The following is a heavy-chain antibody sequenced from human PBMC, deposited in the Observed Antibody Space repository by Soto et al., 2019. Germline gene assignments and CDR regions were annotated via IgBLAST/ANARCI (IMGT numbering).Heavy chain of an antibody. D-gene: IGHD3-10*01. J-gene: IGHJ6*02. CDR3: ARSPDKTYYYGSGKKYYYYGMDV. V-gene: IGHV1-18*01. Sequence: ASVKVSCKASGYTLTSYGISWVRQAPGQGLEWMGWISAYNGNTNYAQKLQCRVTMTTDTSTSTAYMELRSLRSDDTAVYYCARSPDKTYYYGSGKKYYYYGMDVWGQGTTVTVSS. CDR2: ISAYNGNT. CDR1: GYTLTSYG.